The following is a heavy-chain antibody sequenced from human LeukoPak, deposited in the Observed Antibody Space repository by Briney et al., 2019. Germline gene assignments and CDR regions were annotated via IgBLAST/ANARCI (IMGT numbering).Heavy chain of an antibody. D-gene: IGHD2-2*01. J-gene: IGHJ3*02. CDR3: ARVGGYCSSTSCQGNAFDI. V-gene: IGHV3-30-3*01. CDR2: ISYDSSNI. CDR1: GFTFSNLA. Sequence: GGSLRLSCAASGFTFSNLAMHWVRQAPGKGLQWVALISYDSSNIHYEDSVRGRFTISRDNSKNTLYLQMNSLRAEDTAVYYCARVGGYCSSTSCQGNAFDIWGQGTMVTVSS.